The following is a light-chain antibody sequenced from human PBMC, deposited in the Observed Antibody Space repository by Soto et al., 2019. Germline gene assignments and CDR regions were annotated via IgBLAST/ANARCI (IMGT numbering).Light chain of an antibody. J-gene: IGKJ1*01. CDR1: QSVSSN. Sequence: ELVMTQSPATLSVSPGERATLSCRASQSVSSNLAWYQQKPGQAPRLLIYGASTRATGIPARFSGSGSGTEFTLTISSLQSEDFAFYYCQQYNDWPRTFGHGTKVEVK. V-gene: IGKV3-15*01. CDR2: GAS. CDR3: QQYNDWPRT.